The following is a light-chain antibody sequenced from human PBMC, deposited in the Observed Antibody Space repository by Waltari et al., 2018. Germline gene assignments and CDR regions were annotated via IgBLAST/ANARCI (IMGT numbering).Light chain of an antibody. V-gene: IGLV3-21*03. CDR3: QVWDSSSEHVV. CDR2: ADS. J-gene: IGLJ2*01. Sequence: SYVLTQPPSVSVAPGKTARITWGGNNIGSKSVHWYQQKPGQAPVLVVYADSDRPSGIPEGFSGSNSGNTATLPSSRVEAGDEADYYCQVWDSSSEHVVFGGGTKLTVL. CDR1: NIGSKS.